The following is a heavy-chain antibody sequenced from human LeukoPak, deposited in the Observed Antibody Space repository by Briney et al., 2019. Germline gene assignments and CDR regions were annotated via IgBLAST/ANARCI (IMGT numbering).Heavy chain of an antibody. CDR1: GYTLTELS. CDR2: INTNTGNP. J-gene: IGHJ4*02. D-gene: IGHD5-18*01. Sequence: ASVKVSCKVSGYTLTELSMHWVRQAPGQGLEWMGWINTNTGNPTYAQGFTGRFVFSLDTSVSTAYLQISSLKAEDTAVYYCARGEGKTAMVTSFDYWGQGTLVTVSS. V-gene: IGHV7-4-1*02. CDR3: ARGEGKTAMVTSFDY.